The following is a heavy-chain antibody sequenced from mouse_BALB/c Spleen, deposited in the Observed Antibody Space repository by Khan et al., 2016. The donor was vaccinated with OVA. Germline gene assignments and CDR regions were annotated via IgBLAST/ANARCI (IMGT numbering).Heavy chain of an antibody. J-gene: IGHJ3*01. CDR1: GYSITSEYT. CDR2: ISYIGNT. V-gene: IGHV3-2*02. Sequence: EVQLVESGPGLVKPSQSLSLTCTVTGYSITSEYTWNWIRQFPGNKLEWMGFISYIGNTRYNPSLKSRISITRDTSKNQFFLQLNSVTSEDTATYYCARKDYYDYDPFPYWGQGTLVTVSA. D-gene: IGHD2-4*01. CDR3: ARKDYYDYDPFPY.